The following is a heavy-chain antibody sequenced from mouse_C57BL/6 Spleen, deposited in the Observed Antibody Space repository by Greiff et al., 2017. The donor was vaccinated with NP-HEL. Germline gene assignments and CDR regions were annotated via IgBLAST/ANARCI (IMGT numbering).Heavy chain of an antibody. CDR1: GYTFTSYG. V-gene: IGHV1-58*01. Sequence: VHVKQSGAELVRPGSSVKMSCKTSGYTFTSYGINWVKQRPGQGLEWIGYIYIGNGYTEYNEKFKGKATLTSDTSSSTAYMQLSSLTSEDSAIYFCARRKTVDYWYFDVWGTGTTVTVSS. D-gene: IGHD1-1*01. J-gene: IGHJ1*03. CDR2: IYIGNGYT. CDR3: ARRKTVDYWYFDV.